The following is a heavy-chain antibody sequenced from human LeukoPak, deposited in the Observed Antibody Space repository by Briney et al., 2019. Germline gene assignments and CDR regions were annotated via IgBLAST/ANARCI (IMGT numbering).Heavy chain of an antibody. J-gene: IGHJ5*02. CDR3: ANLAPRLGYCSGGSCYSSRWFDP. V-gene: IGHV3-30*02. Sequence: GGSLRLSRAASGFTFSSYGMHWVRQAPGKGLEWVAFIRDDGSTKYYADSVKGRFTISRDNSKNTLYLQMNSLRAEETAVYYCANLAPRLGYCSGGSCYSSRWFDPWGQGTLVTVSS. CDR2: IRDDGSTK. D-gene: IGHD2-15*01. CDR1: GFTFSSYG.